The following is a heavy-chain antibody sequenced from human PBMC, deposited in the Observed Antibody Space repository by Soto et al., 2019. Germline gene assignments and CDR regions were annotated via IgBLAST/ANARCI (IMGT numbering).Heavy chain of an antibody. Sequence: GGSLRLSCAASGFTFSSYGMHWVRQAPGKGLEWVAVIWYDGSNKYYADSVKGRFTISRDNSKNTLYLQMNSLRAEDTAVYYCARIRYVWGREPSLYYYGMDVWGQGTTVTVSS. CDR1: GFTFSSYG. CDR2: IWYDGSNK. J-gene: IGHJ6*02. D-gene: IGHD3-16*01. CDR3: ARIRYVWGREPSLYYYGMDV. V-gene: IGHV3-33*01.